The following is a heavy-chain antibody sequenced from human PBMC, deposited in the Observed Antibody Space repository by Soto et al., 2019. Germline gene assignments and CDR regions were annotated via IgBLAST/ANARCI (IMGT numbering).Heavy chain of an antibody. V-gene: IGHV1-69*12. CDR1: GGTFSSYA. J-gene: IGHJ6*02. CDR3: ASNNNVLTGSYYCGMDL. D-gene: IGHD3-9*01. CDR2: IIPIFGTA. Sequence: QVQLVQSGAEVKKPGSSVKVSCKASGGTFSSYAISWVRQAPGQGLEWMGGIIPIFGTANYAQKFQGRVTIIADESTSTAYMELSSLRSEDTAVFYCASNNNVLTGSYYCGMDLWGQGTTVTVSS.